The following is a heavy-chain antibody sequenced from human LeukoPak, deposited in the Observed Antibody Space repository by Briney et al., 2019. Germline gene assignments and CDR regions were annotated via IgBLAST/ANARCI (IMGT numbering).Heavy chain of an antibody. D-gene: IGHD2-2*01. CDR1: GGSISSHY. CDR3: ARVAGYCSSTSCYGAFDI. Sequence: SETLSLTCSVSGGSISSHYWSWIRQPAGKGLEWIAYIYYNGNTNYNPSLKSRVTISVDTSKNQFSLKLASVTAADTAVYYCARVAGYCSSTSCYGAFDIWGQGTMVTVSS. CDR2: IYYNGNT. V-gene: IGHV4-59*11. J-gene: IGHJ3*02.